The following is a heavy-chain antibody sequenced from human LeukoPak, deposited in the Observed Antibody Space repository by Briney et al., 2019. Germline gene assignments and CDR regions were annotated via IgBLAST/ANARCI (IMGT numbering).Heavy chain of an antibody. CDR3: ARRGPDYYDSSGYYDYMDV. Sequence: SSETLSLTCTVSGGSISSYYGTWIRQPPGNGLEWIGYIYYSGSTNYNPSLKSRVTISIDTSKTQFSLNLSSVTAADTAVYYCARRGPDYYDSSGYYDYMDVWGKGTAVTVSS. CDR2: IYYSGST. CDR1: GGSISSYY. J-gene: IGHJ6*03. D-gene: IGHD3-22*01. V-gene: IGHV4-59*08.